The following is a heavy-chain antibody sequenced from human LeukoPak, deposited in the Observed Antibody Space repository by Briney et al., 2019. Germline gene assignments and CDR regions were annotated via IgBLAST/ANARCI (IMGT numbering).Heavy chain of an antibody. CDR2: IYSGGST. CDR1: GFTVSSNY. Sequence: VGSLRLSCAASGFTVSSNYMSWVRQAPGKGLEWVSVIYSGGSTYYADSVKGRFTISRDNSKNTLYLQMNSLRAEDTAVYYCETSGYSYGNYYYYMDVWGKGTTVTVSS. V-gene: IGHV3-66*02. J-gene: IGHJ6*03. CDR3: ETSGYSYGNYYYYMDV. D-gene: IGHD5-18*01.